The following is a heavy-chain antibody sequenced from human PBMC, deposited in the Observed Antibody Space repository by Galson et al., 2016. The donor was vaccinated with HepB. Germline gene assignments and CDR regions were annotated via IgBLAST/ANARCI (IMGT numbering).Heavy chain of an antibody. CDR2: ISRSGDST. V-gene: IGHV3-23*01. D-gene: IGHD1-26*01. CDR1: GFTFSNYG. J-gene: IGHJ6*04. CDR3: VQGSTAPAA. Sequence: SLRLSCAASGFTFSNYGMTWVRQAPGKGLEVVSSISRSGDSTDYADSVKGRFTISRDNSKNTLSLQMNSLTADDTAIYYCVQGSTAPAAWGKGTTVTASS.